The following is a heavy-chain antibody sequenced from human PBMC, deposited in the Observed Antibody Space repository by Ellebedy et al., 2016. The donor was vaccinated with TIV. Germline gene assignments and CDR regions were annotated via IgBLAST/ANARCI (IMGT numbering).Heavy chain of an antibody. CDR1: SYSISSGYY. V-gene: IGHV4-38-2*02. J-gene: IGHJ4*02. CDR3: ARDRSSSL. CDR2: IYHNGST. Sequence: MPSETLSLTCTVSSYSISSGYYWGWIRQPPGKGLEWIGSIYHNGSTYYNPSLKSRVTISVDTSKNQFSLKLSSVTAADTAMYYCARDRSSSLWGQGTLVTVSS. D-gene: IGHD6-13*01.